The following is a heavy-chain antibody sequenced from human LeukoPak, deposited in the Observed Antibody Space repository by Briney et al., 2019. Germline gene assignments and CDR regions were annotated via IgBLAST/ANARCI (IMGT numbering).Heavy chain of an antibody. CDR1: GGSISSYY. D-gene: IGHD1-26*01. V-gene: IGHV4-59*08. Sequence: SETLSLTCTVSGGSISSYYWNWIRQPPGKGLEWIGYIYYSGSTKYNPSLKSRVTISVDTSKNQLSLSLSSVTAADSAVYYCARSGGRYHYFDSWGQGTPVTVSS. CDR2: IYYSGST. CDR3: ARSGGRYHYFDS. J-gene: IGHJ4*02.